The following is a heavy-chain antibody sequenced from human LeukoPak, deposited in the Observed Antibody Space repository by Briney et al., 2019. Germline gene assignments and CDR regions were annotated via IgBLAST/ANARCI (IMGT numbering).Heavy chain of an antibody. D-gene: IGHD2-2*01. CDR1: GFTFSSYG. V-gene: IGHV3-30*02. J-gene: IGHJ5*02. Sequence: GGSLRLSCAASGFTFSSYGMHWVRQAPGKGLEWVAFIRYDGSKKYYADSVKGRFTISRDNSKNTLSLQMNSLRAEDTAEYYCAKDMCSSSSCWFDPWGQGTLVTISS. CDR2: IRYDGSKK. CDR3: AKDMCSSSSCWFDP.